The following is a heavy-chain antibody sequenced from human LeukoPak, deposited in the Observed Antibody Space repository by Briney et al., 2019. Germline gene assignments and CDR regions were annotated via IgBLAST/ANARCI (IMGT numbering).Heavy chain of an antibody. Sequence: GGSLRLSCAASGFIFSSYAMSWVRQAPGKGLVWVSAISAGGDSTYYPDSVKGRFTISRDNSKKTLYLQMNSLRVEDTAVYYCAKVSTMVRGVYDAFDIWGQGTKVTVSS. CDR1: GFIFSSYA. D-gene: IGHD3-10*01. J-gene: IGHJ3*02. CDR3: AKVSTMVRGVYDAFDI. CDR2: ISAGGDST. V-gene: IGHV3-23*01.